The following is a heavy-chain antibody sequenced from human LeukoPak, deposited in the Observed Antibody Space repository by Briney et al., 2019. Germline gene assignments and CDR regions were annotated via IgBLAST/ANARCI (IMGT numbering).Heavy chain of an antibody. V-gene: IGHV3-33*01. CDR1: GFSFSSYG. D-gene: IGHD3-22*01. CDR2: IWYDGSNK. CDR3: ARGDYDSSGYYFYYFDY. J-gene: IGHJ4*02. Sequence: PGGSLRLSCAASGFSFSSYGMHWVRQAPGKGLEWVAVIWYDGSNKYYADSVKGRFTISRDNSKNTLYLQMSSLRAEDTAVYYCARGDYDSSGYYFYYFDYWGQGTLVTVSS.